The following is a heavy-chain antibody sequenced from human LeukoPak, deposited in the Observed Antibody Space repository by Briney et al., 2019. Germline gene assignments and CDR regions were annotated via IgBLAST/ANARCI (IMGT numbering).Heavy chain of an antibody. CDR3: ASGPFYGSGRYYFDY. CDR2: IDPNSGGT. Sequence: ASVKVSCKASGYTFTGYYMHWVRQAPGQGLEWMGWIDPNSGGTNYAQKFQGRVTMTRDTSISTAYMELRRLRSDDTAVYYCASGPFYGSGRYYFDYWGQGTLVTVSS. J-gene: IGHJ4*02. CDR1: GYTFTGYY. V-gene: IGHV1-2*02. D-gene: IGHD3-10*01.